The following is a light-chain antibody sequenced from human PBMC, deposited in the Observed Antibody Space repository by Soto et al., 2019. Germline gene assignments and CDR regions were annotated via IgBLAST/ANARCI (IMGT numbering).Light chain of an antibody. CDR3: MPALQTPT. J-gene: IGKJ4*01. CDR2: LGS. CDR1: QSLLHSNGYNY. V-gene: IGKV2-28*01. Sequence: DIVMTQSPLSLPVTPGEPASISCRSSQSLLHSNGYNYLDLYLQKPGQTPQLLINLGSNRASGVPDRFSGSGAGTDFTLKISSVEAEGVGVYYCMPALQTPTFGGGTKGEIK.